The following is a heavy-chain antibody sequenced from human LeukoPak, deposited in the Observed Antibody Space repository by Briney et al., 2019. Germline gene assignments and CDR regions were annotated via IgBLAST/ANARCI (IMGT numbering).Heavy chain of an antibody. Sequence: PGGSLRLSCAASGFTFSSYWMHWVRHAPGKGLLWVSRINSDGSSTRYADSVKGRFTISRDSAKNTLYLQMNSLRAEDTAVYYCARGDGDLEFGYWGQGTLVTVSS. CDR3: ARGDGDLEFGY. V-gene: IGHV3-74*01. CDR1: GFTFSSYW. D-gene: IGHD4-17*01. J-gene: IGHJ4*02. CDR2: INSDGSST.